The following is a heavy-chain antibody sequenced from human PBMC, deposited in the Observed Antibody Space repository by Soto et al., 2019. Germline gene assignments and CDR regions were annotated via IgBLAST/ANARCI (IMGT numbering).Heavy chain of an antibody. V-gene: IGHV3-23*01. CDR1: GFSLNNFP. CDR3: ARDCASTSCSVWRD. CDR2: ITSSGDKT. D-gene: IGHD2-2*01. Sequence: EVQLLESGGDLVQPGGSLRLSCAASGFSLNNFPMAWVRQAPGKGLEWVSTITSSGDKTSYADSVKGRFIISRDNSKNMLYLQMNSLRVEDTALYYCARDCASTSCSVWRDWGQGTLVTVSS. J-gene: IGHJ4*02.